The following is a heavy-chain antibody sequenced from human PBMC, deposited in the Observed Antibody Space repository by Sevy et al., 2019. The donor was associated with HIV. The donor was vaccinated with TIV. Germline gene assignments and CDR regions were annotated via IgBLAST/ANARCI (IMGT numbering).Heavy chain of an antibody. CDR1: GLSFNNYA. D-gene: IGHD3-3*01. CDR3: AGRKVGDFWSGSVRGPWAGGPLFDY. CDR2: ISHSGDNT. Sequence: GGSLRLSCTSSGLSFNNYALTWVRQAPGKGLEWVSTISHSGDNTNYADSVKGRFIISRDNSENTLYLQMNGLRAEYTALYYCAGRKVGDFWSGSVRGPWAGGPLFDYWGQGTLVTVSS. V-gene: IGHV3-23*01. J-gene: IGHJ4*02.